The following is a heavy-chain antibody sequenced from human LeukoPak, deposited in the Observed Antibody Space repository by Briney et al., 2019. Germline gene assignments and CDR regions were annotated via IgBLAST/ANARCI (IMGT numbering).Heavy chain of an antibody. CDR1: GFTVSSNY. CDR3: AREITTDCSSTSCPDAFDI. V-gene: IGHV3-66*01. D-gene: IGHD2-2*01. CDR2: IYSGGST. Sequence: GGSLRLSCAASGFTVSSNYMSWVRQAPGKGLEWVSVIYSGGSTYYADSVKGRFTISRDNSKNTLYLQMNSLRAEDTAVYYCAREITTDCSSTSCPDAFDIWGQGTMVTVSS. J-gene: IGHJ3*02.